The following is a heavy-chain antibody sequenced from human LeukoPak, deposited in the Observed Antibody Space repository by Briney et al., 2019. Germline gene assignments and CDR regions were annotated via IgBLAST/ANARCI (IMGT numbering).Heavy chain of an antibody. CDR2: ITTSSTYI. D-gene: IGHD2-21*02. CDR3: TRSAYCGGDCYWS. CDR1: GFTFSTYN. J-gene: IGHJ4*02. Sequence: GGSLRLSCAASGFTFSTYNMNWVRQAPGKGLEWVSSITTSSTYIYYADSVKGRFTISRDDSKNTAYLQMNSLKTEDTAVYYCTRSAYCGGDCYWSWGQGTLVTVSS. V-gene: IGHV3-21*04.